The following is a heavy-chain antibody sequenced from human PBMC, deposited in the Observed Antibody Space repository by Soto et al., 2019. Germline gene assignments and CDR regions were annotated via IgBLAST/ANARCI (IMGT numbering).Heavy chain of an antibody. CDR3: ARGQGRSSSSRVGYYYGMDV. J-gene: IGHJ6*02. CDR1: GYTFTSYG. Sequence: QVQLVQSGAEVKKPGASVKVSCKASGYTFTSYGISWVRQAPGQGLEWMGWISAYNGNTNYAQKLQGRVTMTTDTPTSTAYMELRSLRSDDTAVYYWARGQGRSSSSRVGYYYGMDVWGQGTTVTVSS. D-gene: IGHD6-6*01. CDR2: ISAYNGNT. V-gene: IGHV1-18*01.